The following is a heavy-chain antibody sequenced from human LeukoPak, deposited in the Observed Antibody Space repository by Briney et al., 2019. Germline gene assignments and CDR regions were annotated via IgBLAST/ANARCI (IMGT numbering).Heavy chain of an antibody. CDR1: GFTFSSYS. Sequence: GGSLRLSCAASGFTFSSYSMNWVRQAPGKGLEWISYIDTSGTTTYYADSVRGRFTVSRDNTKNSLYLQMNTLRAEDTAVYYCARDSDEYCSGGRCSAFDYWGQGTLVTVSS. CDR3: ARDSDEYCSGGRCSAFDY. V-gene: IGHV3-48*04. J-gene: IGHJ4*02. CDR2: IDTSGTTT. D-gene: IGHD2-15*01.